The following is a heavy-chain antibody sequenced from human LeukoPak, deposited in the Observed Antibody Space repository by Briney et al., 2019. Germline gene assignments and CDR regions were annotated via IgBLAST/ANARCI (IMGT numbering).Heavy chain of an antibody. CDR1: GFTFSHYA. CDR3: AKGGYYASSGSYAFDI. D-gene: IGHD3-22*01. Sequence: PGRSLRLSCAASGFTFSHYAMHWGRQAPDKGLDWVAVISDDGTNKYYADSVKGRFTISRDNTKNPLYLQMNSLRAEDTAVYYCAKGGYYASSGSYAFDIWGQGTMVTVSS. CDR2: ISDDGTNK. J-gene: IGHJ3*02. V-gene: IGHV3-30*18.